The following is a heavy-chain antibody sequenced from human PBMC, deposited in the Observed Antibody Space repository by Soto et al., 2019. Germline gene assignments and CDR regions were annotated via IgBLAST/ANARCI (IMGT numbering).Heavy chain of an antibody. CDR2: MSGSGGST. Sequence: LRLSCAASGFTFSRNAMSWVRQAPGEGLEWVSVMSGSGGSTYYADSVTGRFTISRDNSKNTLYLQMNSLRAEDTAVYYCAKGYREYSSSWFDYWGQGTLVTVSS. CDR3: AKGYREYSSSWFDY. J-gene: IGHJ4*02. D-gene: IGHD6-13*01. CDR1: GFTFSRNA. V-gene: IGHV3-23*01.